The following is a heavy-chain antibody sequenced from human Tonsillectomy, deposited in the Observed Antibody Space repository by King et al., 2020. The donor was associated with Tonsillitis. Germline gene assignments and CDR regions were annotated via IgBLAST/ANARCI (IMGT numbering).Heavy chain of an antibody. V-gene: IGHV3-33*01. Sequence: VQLVQSGGGVVQPGRSLRLSCAASGFTFSSYGMHWVRQAPGKGLGWVAVIWFDGSNKYYADSVKGRFTISRENSKKTLYLQMNSLRAEDTAVYYCARISPLRFLEWLSADYWGQGTLVTVSS. CDR3: ARISPLRFLEWLSADY. J-gene: IGHJ4*02. CDR1: GFTFSSYG. CDR2: IWFDGSNK. D-gene: IGHD3-3*01.